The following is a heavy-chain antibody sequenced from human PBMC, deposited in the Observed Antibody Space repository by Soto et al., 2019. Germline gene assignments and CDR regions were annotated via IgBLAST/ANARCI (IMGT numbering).Heavy chain of an antibody. CDR3: AHRRSRVGAAADDYYYMDV. CDR1: GFSLSTSGVG. CDR2: IYWDDDK. J-gene: IGHJ6*03. D-gene: IGHD6-13*01. Sequence: QITLKESGPTLVKPTQTLTLTCTFSGFSLSTSGVGVGWIRQPPGKALEWLALIYWDDDKRYSPSLKSRLTITKDTSKNQVVLTMTNMDPLDTATYYCAHRRSRVGAAADDYYYMDVWGKGTTVTFSS. V-gene: IGHV2-5*02.